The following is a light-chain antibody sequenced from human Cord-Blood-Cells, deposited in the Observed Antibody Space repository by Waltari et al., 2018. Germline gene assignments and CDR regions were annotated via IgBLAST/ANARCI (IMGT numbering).Light chain of an antibody. Sequence: DIKMTQSPSSLSASVGDRVTITCRESQRISSYLNWYQQTPGKAPKLLIYAASSLQSGVPLRFSGSGSGTDFTLTISSLQPEDFATYYCQQSYSTPPLTFGGGTKVEIK. CDR2: AAS. V-gene: IGKV1-39*01. CDR1: QRISSY. CDR3: QQSYSTPPLT. J-gene: IGKJ4*01.